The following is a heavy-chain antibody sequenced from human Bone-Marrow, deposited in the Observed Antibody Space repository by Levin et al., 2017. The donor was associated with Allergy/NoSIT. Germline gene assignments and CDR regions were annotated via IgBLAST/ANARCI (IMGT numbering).Heavy chain of an antibody. V-gene: IGHV1-8*01. J-gene: IGHJ4*02. Sequence: ASVKVSCKASGYTFTSYDINWVRQATGQGLEWMGWMNPNSGNTGYAQKFQGRVTMTRNTSISTAYMELSSLRSEDTAVYYCARVGVGYYDFWSGFGLFDYWGQGTLVTVSS. CDR1: GYTFTSYD. CDR2: MNPNSGNT. D-gene: IGHD3-3*01. CDR3: ARVGVGYYDFWSGFGLFDY.